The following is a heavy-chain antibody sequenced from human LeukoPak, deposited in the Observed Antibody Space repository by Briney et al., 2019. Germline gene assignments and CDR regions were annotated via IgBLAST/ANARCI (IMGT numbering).Heavy chain of an antibody. V-gene: IGHV3-9*01. CDR1: GFTFDDYA. J-gene: IGHJ4*02. Sequence: PGWSLRLSCAASGFTFDDYAMHWVRQAPGKGLEWVSGIGWNSGSIGYADSVKGRFTISRDNAKNSLYLQMNSLRAEDTALYYCAKDGTEDTYGGNLDYWGQGTLVTVSS. CDR3: AKDGTEDTYGGNLDY. D-gene: IGHD4/OR15-4a*01. CDR2: IGWNSGSI.